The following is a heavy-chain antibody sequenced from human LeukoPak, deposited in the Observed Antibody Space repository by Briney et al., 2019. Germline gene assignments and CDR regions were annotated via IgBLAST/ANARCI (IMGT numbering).Heavy chain of an antibody. CDR2: INPNRGGT. CDR3: ARGSYYYGSGRYGLAP. Sequence: AAVKVSCKASGCTFTGYYRHGVRQAPGQGREWMGWINPNRGGTNYAQQFQGRVTMTRDTSISTAYMELSRLRSDDTAVYYRARGSYYYGSGRYGLAPCGQGTLATVPS. J-gene: IGHJ5*02. V-gene: IGHV1-2*02. D-gene: IGHD3-10*01. CDR1: GCTFTGYY.